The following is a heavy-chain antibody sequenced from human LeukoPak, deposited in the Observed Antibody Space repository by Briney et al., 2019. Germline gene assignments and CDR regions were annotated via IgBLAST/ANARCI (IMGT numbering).Heavy chain of an antibody. CDR3: ARQFHDDARAFDY. V-gene: IGHV4-4*07. Sequence: KPSETLSLTCTVSGASISGYYWSWIRRPAGKGLEWIGRMYVSGSTNYNPSLKSRVTMSVDTSKNQFSLKLTSVTAADTAVYYCARQFHDDARAFDYWGQGTLVTVSS. D-gene: IGHD1-1*01. CDR2: MYVSGST. J-gene: IGHJ4*02. CDR1: GASISGYY.